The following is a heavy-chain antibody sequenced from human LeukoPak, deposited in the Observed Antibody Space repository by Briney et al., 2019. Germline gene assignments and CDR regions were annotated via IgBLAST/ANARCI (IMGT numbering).Heavy chain of an antibody. CDR2: INHNGNVN. D-gene: IGHD3-16*01. CDR1: GFTFSSYW. Sequence: GGSLRLSCAASGFTFSSYWMTWVRQAPGKGLEWVASINHNGNVNYYVDSVKGRFTISRDNAKNSLYLQMSNLRAEDTAVYFCARGGGLDVWGQGATVTVSS. V-gene: IGHV3-7*03. CDR3: ARGGGLDV. J-gene: IGHJ6*02.